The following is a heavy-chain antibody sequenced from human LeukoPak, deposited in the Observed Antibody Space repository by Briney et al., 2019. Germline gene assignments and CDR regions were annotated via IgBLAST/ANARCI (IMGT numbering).Heavy chain of an antibody. V-gene: IGHV3-21*01. J-gene: IGHJ6*03. CDR3: ARGGGSAAAGTVYYYYMDV. CDR2: INLSGSNT. D-gene: IGHD6-13*01. Sequence: PGGSLRLSCAASGFTFSNYAMNWVRQAPGKGLEWVSTINLSGSNTYYADSVRGRFTISRDNAKNSLYLQMNSLRAEDTAVYYCARGGGSAAAGTVYYYYMDVWGKGTTVTISS. CDR1: GFTFSNYA.